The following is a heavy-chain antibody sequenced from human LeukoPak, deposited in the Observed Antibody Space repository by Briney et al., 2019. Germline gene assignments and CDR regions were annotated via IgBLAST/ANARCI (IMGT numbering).Heavy chain of an antibody. CDR3: TTDLEGISGSYMGY. D-gene: IGHD1-26*01. CDR2: IKSKTDGGTT. J-gene: IGHJ4*02. Sequence: GGSLRLSCAASGFTFSSYSMNWVRQAPGKGLEWVGRIKSKTDGGTTDYAAPVKGRFTISRDDSKDTLYLQMNSLKTEDTAVYYCTTDLEGISGSYMGYWGQGTLVTVSS. CDR1: GFTFSSYS. V-gene: IGHV3-15*01.